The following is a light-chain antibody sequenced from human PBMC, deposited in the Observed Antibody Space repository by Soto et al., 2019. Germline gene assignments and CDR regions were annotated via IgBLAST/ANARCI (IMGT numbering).Light chain of an antibody. CDR3: QQRSNWPPYT. CDR1: QSVSSY. J-gene: IGKJ2*01. Sequence: EIVLTQSPATLSLSPGERATLSCRASQSVSSYLAWYQQKPGQAPRLLIYDASNRATGIPARFSGSGSGTDFTLTSSSLEPEDFAVYYCQQRSNWPPYTFGRGTKLEIK. V-gene: IGKV3-11*01. CDR2: DAS.